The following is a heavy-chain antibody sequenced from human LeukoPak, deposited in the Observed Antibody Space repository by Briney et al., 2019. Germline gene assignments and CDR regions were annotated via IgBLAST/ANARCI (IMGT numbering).Heavy chain of an antibody. CDR2: TYYRSKWYN. CDR1: GDSVSSNSAA. CDR3: TRSGSGGWIDY. V-gene: IGHV6-1*01. D-gene: IGHD6-19*01. Sequence: SQTLSLTCAISGDSVSSNSAAWNWMRQSPSRGLEWLGRTYYRSKWYNGYAVFVKSRISVNPDTSKNQFSLQLNSVTPEDTAVYYCTRSGSGGWIDYWGQGTLVTVSS. J-gene: IGHJ4*02.